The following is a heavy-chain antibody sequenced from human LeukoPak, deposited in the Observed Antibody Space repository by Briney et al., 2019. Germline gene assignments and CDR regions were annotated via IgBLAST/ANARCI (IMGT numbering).Heavy chain of an antibody. CDR2: IYSTWST. J-gene: IGHJ5*02. D-gene: IGHD6-6*01. V-gene: IGHV4-4*07. CDR1: GGSISSYY. Sequence: SETLSLTCTVSGGSISSYYWSWIRQPAGKGLEWIGRIYSTWSTNYNPSLKSRVTMSLDTSNNQFSLKLNSVTAADTAVYYCARDSPYSSSWEGWFDPRGQGTLATVSS. CDR3: ARDSPYSSSWEGWFDP.